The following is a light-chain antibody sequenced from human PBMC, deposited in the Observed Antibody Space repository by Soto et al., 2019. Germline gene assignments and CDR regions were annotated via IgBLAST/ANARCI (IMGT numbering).Light chain of an antibody. V-gene: IGKV3-11*01. Sequence: EIVLTQFPATLSLSPGERATLSCRASQGIDNYLAWYQQHPGQAPRLLIYDASNRATGIPPRFSGSGSGTDFTLTISSLEPEDFAVYYCQQRSDWPPFTFGGGTKVDIK. CDR3: QQRSDWPPFT. CDR2: DAS. CDR1: QGIDNY. J-gene: IGKJ4*01.